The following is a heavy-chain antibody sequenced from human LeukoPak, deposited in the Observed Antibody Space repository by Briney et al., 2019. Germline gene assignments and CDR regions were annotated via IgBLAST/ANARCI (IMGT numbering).Heavy chain of an antibody. CDR1: GFTLSSYA. CDR2: ISVSGNT. J-gene: IGHJ6*03. D-gene: IGHD6-19*01. CDR3: AKGDSSGWYPCYMDV. Sequence: GGSLRLSCAASGFTLSSYAMGWVRQGPGKGLEWVSAISVSGNTYHADSVKGRFTISRDSSKNTLYLQMNSLRAEDTAVYYCAKGDSSGWYPCYMDVWGKGTTVTVSS. V-gene: IGHV3-23*01.